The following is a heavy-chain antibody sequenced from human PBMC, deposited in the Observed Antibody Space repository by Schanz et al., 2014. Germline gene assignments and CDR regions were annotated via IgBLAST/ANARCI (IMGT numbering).Heavy chain of an antibody. Sequence: VQVVQSGGGLVKPGGSLRLSCAASGFTFSSYAMSWVRQAPGKGLEWVSSISSGGGSTYYADSVKGRFTISRDNSKNTLYLQMKSLRAEDTGLYFCARGGSGSHYRLDYWGQGTIVTVSS. J-gene: IGHJ3*01. CDR2: ISSGGGST. V-gene: IGHV3-23*04. CDR3: ARGGSGSHYRLDY. CDR1: GFTFSSYA. D-gene: IGHD1-26*01.